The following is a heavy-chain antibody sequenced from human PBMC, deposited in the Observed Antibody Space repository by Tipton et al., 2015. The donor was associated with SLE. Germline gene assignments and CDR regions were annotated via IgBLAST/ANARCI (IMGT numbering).Heavy chain of an antibody. J-gene: IGHJ4*02. CDR2: ISSSSSTI. D-gene: IGHD3-22*01. CDR3: ALPLYYDSSGSLDY. V-gene: IGHV3-48*04. Sequence: SLRLSCTGSQFTFSTHTIHWVRQAPGKGLEWVSCISSSSSTIYYADSVKGRFTISRDNAKNTLYLQMNSLRAEDTAVYYCALPLYYDSSGSLDYWGQGTLVTVSS. CDR1: QFTFSTHT.